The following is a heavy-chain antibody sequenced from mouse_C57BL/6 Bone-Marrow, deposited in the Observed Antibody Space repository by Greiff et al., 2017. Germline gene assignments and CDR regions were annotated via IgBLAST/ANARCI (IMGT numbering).Heavy chain of an antibody. J-gene: IGHJ4*01. D-gene: IGHD2-4*01. V-gene: IGHV7-3*01. CDR1: GFTFTDYY. CDR3: ARYGRLDAMDY. CDR2: IRNKANGYTT. Sequence: EVKVEESGGGLVQPGGSLSLSCAASGFTFTDYYMSWVRQPPGKALEWLGFIRNKANGYTTEYSASVKGRFTIARDNSQSSLYLQMNVLRAEDSATYYCARYGRLDAMDYWGQGTSVTVSS.